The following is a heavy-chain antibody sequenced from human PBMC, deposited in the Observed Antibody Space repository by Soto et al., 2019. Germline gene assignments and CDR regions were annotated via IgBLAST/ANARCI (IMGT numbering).Heavy chain of an antibody. D-gene: IGHD2-2*01. CDR3: SRERYCSSTSCYEGDY. J-gene: IGHJ4*02. CDR1: GFTFSSYS. CDR2: ISSSSSYI. V-gene: IGHV3-21*01. Sequence: GGSLRLSCAASGFTFSSYSMNWVRQAPGKGLEWVSSISSSSSYIYYADSVKGRFTISRDNAKNSLYLQMNSLRAEDTAVYYCSRERYCSSTSCYEGDYWGQGTLVTVSS.